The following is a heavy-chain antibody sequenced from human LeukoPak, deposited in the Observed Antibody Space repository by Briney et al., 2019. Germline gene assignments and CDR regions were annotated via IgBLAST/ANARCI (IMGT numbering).Heavy chain of an antibody. CDR1: GFTFSSYE. Sequence: GGSLRLSCAASGFTFSSYEMNWVRQAPGKGLEWVSYISSSGSTIYYADSVKGRFTISRDNAKNSLFLQMNSLRGEDTAVYYCAREGSIYYYYGLDVWGPGTTVTVSS. V-gene: IGHV3-48*03. CDR2: ISSSGSTI. D-gene: IGHD2-15*01. J-gene: IGHJ6*02. CDR3: AREGSIYYYYGLDV.